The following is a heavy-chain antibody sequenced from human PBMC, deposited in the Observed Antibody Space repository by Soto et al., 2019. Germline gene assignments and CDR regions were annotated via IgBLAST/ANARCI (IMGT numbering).Heavy chain of an antibody. CDR1: GGTFSSYA. D-gene: IGHD2-8*01. J-gene: IGHJ5*02. Sequence: ASVKVSCKASGGTFSSYAISWVRQAPGQGLEWMGGIIPIFGTANYAQKFQGRVTITADKSTSTAYMELSSLRSEDTAVYYCASPNSCPNGVCYSCFDTWGQGTLVTVSS. CDR2: IIPIFGTA. V-gene: IGHV1-69*06. CDR3: ASPNSCPNGVCYSCFDT.